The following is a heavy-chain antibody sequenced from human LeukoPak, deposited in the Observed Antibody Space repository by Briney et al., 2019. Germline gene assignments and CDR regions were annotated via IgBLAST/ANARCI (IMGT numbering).Heavy chain of an antibody. V-gene: IGHV3-7*01. D-gene: IGHD6-6*01. CDR3: ARDGARIAARIDDY. CDR1: GFTFSSYW. J-gene: IGHJ4*02. CDR2: IKQDGSEK. Sequence: GGSLRLSCAASGFTFSSYWMSWVRQAPGKGLEWVANIKQDGSEKYYVDSVKGRFTISRDNAKNSLYLQMNSLRAEDTAVYYCARDGARIAARIDDYWGQGTLVTVSS.